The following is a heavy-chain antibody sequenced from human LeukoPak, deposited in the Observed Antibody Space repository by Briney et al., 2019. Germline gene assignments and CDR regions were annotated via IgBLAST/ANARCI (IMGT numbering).Heavy chain of an antibody. V-gene: IGHV3-23*01. J-gene: IGHJ4*02. CDR1: GFTFSSYA. Sequence: GGSLRLSCAASGFTFSSYAMSWVCQAPGKGLEWVSAISGSGGSTYYADSVKGRFTISRDNSKNTLYLQMNSLRAEDTAVYYCAKGGRYTPLLFDYWGQGTLVTVSS. CDR2: ISGSGGST. CDR3: AKGGRYTPLLFDY. D-gene: IGHD5-24*01.